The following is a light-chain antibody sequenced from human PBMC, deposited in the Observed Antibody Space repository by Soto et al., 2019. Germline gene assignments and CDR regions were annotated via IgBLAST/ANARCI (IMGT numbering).Light chain of an antibody. V-gene: IGKV1D-12*01. Sequence: DIQMTQSPSAVSASIGDTVTITCRASQDISTLLAWYQQKPGKAPKLLIYGASTLESGVPSRFSGRGSGTDFTLTISSLQPEDFATYFCQQADSFPLTVGGGTKVDI. J-gene: IGKJ4*01. CDR1: QDISTL. CDR3: QQADSFPLT. CDR2: GAS.